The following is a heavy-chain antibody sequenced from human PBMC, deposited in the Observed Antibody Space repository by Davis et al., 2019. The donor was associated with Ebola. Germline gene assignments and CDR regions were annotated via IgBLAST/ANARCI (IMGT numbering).Heavy chain of an antibody. CDR3: GRESNVFDI. Sequence: GESLKISCAASGFTFSSYWMHWVRQAPGKGLVWVSRINSDGSSTSYADSVKGRFTTSRDNFKNTLYLQMNSLRVEDTAVYYCGRESNVFDIWGQGTMVTVSS. CDR2: INSDGSST. CDR1: GFTFSSYW. J-gene: IGHJ3*02. V-gene: IGHV3-74*01.